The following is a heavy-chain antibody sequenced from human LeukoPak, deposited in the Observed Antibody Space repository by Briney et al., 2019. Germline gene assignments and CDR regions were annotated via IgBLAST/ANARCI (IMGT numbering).Heavy chain of an antibody. Sequence: GGSLRLSCAASGSTFSSYAMSWARQAPGRGLEWVSAISGSGGSTYYADSVKGRFTISRDNSKNTLYLQMNSLRAEDTAVYYCAKFFPAYCGGDCYPRAGYFDYWGQGTLVTVSS. CDR3: AKFFPAYCGGDCYPRAGYFDY. CDR1: GSTFSSYA. CDR2: ISGSGGST. D-gene: IGHD2-21*02. J-gene: IGHJ4*02. V-gene: IGHV3-23*01.